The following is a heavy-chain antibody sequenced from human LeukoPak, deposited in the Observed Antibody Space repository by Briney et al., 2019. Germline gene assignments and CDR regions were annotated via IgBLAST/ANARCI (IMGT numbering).Heavy chain of an antibody. CDR1: GFTVSSNY. D-gene: IGHD3-22*01. CDR3: AKDLGHSYYYDSSGYPDY. V-gene: IGHV3-30*18. J-gene: IGHJ4*02. Sequence: GGSLRLSCAASGFTVSSNYMSWVRQAPGKGLEWVAVISYDGSNKYYADSVKGRFTISRDNSKNTLYLQMNSLRAEDTAVYYCAKDLGHSYYYDSSGYPDYWGQGTLVTVSS. CDR2: ISYDGSNK.